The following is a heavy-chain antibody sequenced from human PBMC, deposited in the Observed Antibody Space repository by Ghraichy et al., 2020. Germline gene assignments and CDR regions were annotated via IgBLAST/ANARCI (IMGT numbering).Heavy chain of an antibody. Sequence: SETLPLTCTVSGGSISTYYWSWVRQPPGKGLEWIGHIHYSGDTNSNPSLKSRVTMSVDPSKNQFSLKLNSVNAADTAVYFCARDTWYSDSGSYFRDSFDIWGQGTMVTVSS. CDR1: GGSISTYY. CDR3: ARDTWYSDSGSYFRDSFDI. J-gene: IGHJ3*02. V-gene: IGHV4-59*01. CDR2: IHYSGDT. D-gene: IGHD3-10*01.